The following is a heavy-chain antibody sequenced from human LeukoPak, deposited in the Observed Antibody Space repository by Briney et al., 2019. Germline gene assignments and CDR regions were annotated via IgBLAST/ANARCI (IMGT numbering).Heavy chain of an antibody. CDR1: GFPFSSYA. V-gene: IGHV3-30-3*01. D-gene: IGHD6-13*01. J-gene: IGHJ6*03. CDR2: ISYDGSNK. Sequence: GSLRLSCAASGFPFSSYAMHWVGQAPAKGLEWVAVISYDGSNKYYADSVKGRFTISRDNSKNTLYLQMNSLRAEDTAVYYCARGAKAARYYYYMDVWGKGTTVTVSS. CDR3: ARGAKAARYYYYMDV.